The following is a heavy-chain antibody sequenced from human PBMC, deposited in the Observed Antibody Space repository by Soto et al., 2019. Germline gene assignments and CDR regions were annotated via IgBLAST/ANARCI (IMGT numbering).Heavy chain of an antibody. V-gene: IGHV1-8*01. CDR3: ARALRFLEWLFPPDYYGMDV. Sequence: ASVKVSCKASGYTFTSYDINWVRQATGQGLEWMGWMNPNSGNTGYAQKFQGRVTMTRNTSISTAYMELSSLRSEDTAVYYCARALRFLEWLFPPDYYGMDVWGQGTTVTVSS. CDR1: GYTFTSYD. CDR2: MNPNSGNT. J-gene: IGHJ6*02. D-gene: IGHD3-3*01.